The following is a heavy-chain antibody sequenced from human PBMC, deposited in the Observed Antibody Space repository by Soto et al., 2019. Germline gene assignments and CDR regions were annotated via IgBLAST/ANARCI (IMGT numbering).Heavy chain of an antibody. D-gene: IGHD5-12*01. Sequence: EVLLLESGGDLAQPGGSLRLSCAASGFTFANYAMSWVRQAPGKGLEWVSGISASGRDTYYADSVKDRFTISRDSSKNTLFLQMNSLRAEDTAMYYCAKGKTSGLYYFDYWGQGTLVTVSS. CDR3: AKGKTSGLYYFDY. V-gene: IGHV3-23*01. CDR1: GFTFANYA. J-gene: IGHJ4*02. CDR2: ISASGRDT.